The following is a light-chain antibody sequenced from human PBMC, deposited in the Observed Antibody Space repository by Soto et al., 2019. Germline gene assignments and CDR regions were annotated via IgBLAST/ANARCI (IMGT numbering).Light chain of an antibody. Sequence: DIQLTQSPSSLTASVGDRVTIACRASQGIGTWLAWHQQKPGKSPKSLIYAASNLQNGVPSRFNGSGSGTDFTLTIASLQSADVAPYFCQQYNTYPLTFGGRTRVEI. J-gene: IGKJ4*01. CDR2: AAS. V-gene: IGKV1D-16*01. CDR3: QQYNTYPLT. CDR1: QGIGTW.